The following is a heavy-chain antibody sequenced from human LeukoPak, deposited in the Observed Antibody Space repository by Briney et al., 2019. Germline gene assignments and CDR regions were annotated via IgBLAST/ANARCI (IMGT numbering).Heavy chain of an antibody. V-gene: IGHV3-48*03. CDR1: GFTFSSYE. D-gene: IGHD3-3*01. CDR3: ARDSDLTSDYDFWSGYWGYYYYCYMDV. J-gene: IGHJ6*03. CDR2: ISSSGSTI. Sequence: PGGSLRLSCAASGFTFSSYEMNWVRQAPGKGLERVSYISSSGSTIYYADSVKGRFTISRDNAKNSLYLQMNSLRAEDTAVYYCARDSDLTSDYDFWSGYWGYYYYCYMDVWGKGTTVTVSS.